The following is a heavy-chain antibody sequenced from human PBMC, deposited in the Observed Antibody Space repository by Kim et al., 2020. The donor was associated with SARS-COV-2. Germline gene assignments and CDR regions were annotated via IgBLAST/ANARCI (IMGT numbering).Heavy chain of an antibody. J-gene: IGHJ1*01. Sequence: GGSLRLSCAASGFTFSSYAMSWVRQAPGKGLEWVSAISGSGGSTYYADSVKGRFTISRDNSKNTLYLQMNSLRAEDTAVYYCAKRGNSKDYYDSSGYYKHEYFQHWGQGTLVTVSS. CDR2: ISGSGGST. CDR3: AKRGNSKDYYDSSGYYKHEYFQH. CDR1: GFTFSSYA. V-gene: IGHV3-23*01. D-gene: IGHD3-22*01.